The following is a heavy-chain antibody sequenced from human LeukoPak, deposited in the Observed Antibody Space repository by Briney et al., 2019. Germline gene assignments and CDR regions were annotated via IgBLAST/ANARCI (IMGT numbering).Heavy chain of an antibody. D-gene: IGHD3-10*01. CDR2: ISGDGGSK. J-gene: IGHJ4*02. Sequence: PGGSLRLSCAASGFTFDDYAMHWVRQAPGKGLAWVSLISGDGGSKCYADSVKGRFTISRDNSKNSLYLQMNSLRTEDTALYYCAKDMWRFGELDYDYWGQGTLVTVSS. CDR3: AKDMWRFGELDYDY. CDR1: GFTFDDYA. V-gene: IGHV3-43*02.